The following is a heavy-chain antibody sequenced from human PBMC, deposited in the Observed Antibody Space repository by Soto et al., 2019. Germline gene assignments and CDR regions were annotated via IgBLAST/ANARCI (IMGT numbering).Heavy chain of an antibody. Sequence: GASVKVSCKASGYTFTSYYMHWVRQAPGQGLEWMGIINPSGGSTSYAQKFQGRVTMTRDTSTSTVYMELSSLRSEDTAVYYCVTPRKDWVYYFDYWGQGTLVTVSS. CDR3: VTPRKDWVYYFDY. CDR2: INPSGGST. D-gene: IGHD2-15*01. V-gene: IGHV1-46*01. J-gene: IGHJ4*02. CDR1: GYTFTSYY.